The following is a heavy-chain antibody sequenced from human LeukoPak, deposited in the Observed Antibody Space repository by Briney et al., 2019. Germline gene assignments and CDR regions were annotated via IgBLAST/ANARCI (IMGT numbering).Heavy chain of an antibody. Sequence: PGGSLRLSCAASGFTFSSYDMSWVRQAPGKGLECVSAISRGVGSTYYVDSVKGRFTISRDNSKNTLYLQMNNLRADDTAEYYCAKKGQADDNGKPDWGQGTLVTVSS. J-gene: IGHJ4*02. CDR3: AKKGQADDNGKPD. CDR1: GFTFSSYD. CDR2: ISRGVGST. V-gene: IGHV3-23*01. D-gene: IGHD1-1*01.